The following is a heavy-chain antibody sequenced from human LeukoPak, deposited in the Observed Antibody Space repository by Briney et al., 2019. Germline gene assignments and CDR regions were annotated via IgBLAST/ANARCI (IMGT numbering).Heavy chain of an antibody. CDR2: ISGSGAST. CDR1: GFTFSSYA. D-gene: IGHD3-3*01. J-gene: IGHJ4*02. V-gene: IGHV3-23*01. Sequence: PGGSLRLSCAASGFTFSSYAMSWVRQAPGKGREGVSAISGSGASTCYAGSVKGRLPISRDNSKNTLYLQMNSLRAEDTAVYYCAKERGGFLKPFDYWGQGTLVTVSS. CDR3: AKERGGFLKPFDY.